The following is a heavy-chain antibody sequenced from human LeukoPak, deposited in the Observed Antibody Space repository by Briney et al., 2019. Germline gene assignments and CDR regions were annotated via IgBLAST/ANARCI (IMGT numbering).Heavy chain of an antibody. CDR2: IHHSGST. CDR1: SSSITSDCY. Sequence: SETLSLTCAVSSSSITSDCYWGWIRQPPVKGLEWIGSIHHSGSTYYNPSLKSRATIAVDTSKNQFSLSLNSVTAADTAMYYCVRLRNGSRNYYYYYMDVWGKGTTVTVSS. CDR3: VRLRNGSRNYYYYYMDV. V-gene: IGHV4-38-2*01. J-gene: IGHJ6*03. D-gene: IGHD3-10*01.